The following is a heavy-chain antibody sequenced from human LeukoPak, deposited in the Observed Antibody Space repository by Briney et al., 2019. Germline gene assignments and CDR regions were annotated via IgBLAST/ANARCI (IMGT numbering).Heavy chain of an antibody. CDR3: ARDRYFQY. Sequence: GGSLRLSCAPSGFTFSIYRMSWVRQVPGKGLEWVANIKQDGNEKHYVDTVKGRFTISRDNAKNSLYLQMNSLRVGDTAVYYCARDRYFQYWGQGTLVIVSS. J-gene: IGHJ1*01. V-gene: IGHV3-7*01. CDR2: IKQDGNEK. CDR1: GFTFSIYR.